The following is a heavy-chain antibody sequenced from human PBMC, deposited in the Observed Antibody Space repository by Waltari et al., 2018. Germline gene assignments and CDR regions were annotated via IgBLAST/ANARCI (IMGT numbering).Heavy chain of an antibody. J-gene: IGHJ4*02. CDR1: GFTFSSYA. D-gene: IGHD3-16*01. Sequence: EVQLLESGGGLVQPGGSLRLSCAASGFTFSSYAMSWVRQAPGKGLEWVSAISGSGGSTYYVDSVEGRVTISRYNAKNTLDLQMNSLRAEDTAVYYCADLGWGGAASDYWGQGTLVTVSS. CDR2: ISGSGGST. V-gene: IGHV3-23*01. CDR3: ADLGWGGAASDY.